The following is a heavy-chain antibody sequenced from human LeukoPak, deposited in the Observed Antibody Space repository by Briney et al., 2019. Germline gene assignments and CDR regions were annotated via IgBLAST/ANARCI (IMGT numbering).Heavy chain of an antibody. J-gene: IGHJ4*02. CDR2: IKQDGSEK. V-gene: IGHV3-7*01. D-gene: IGHD5-18*01. CDR1: GFTCSSYW. Sequence: GGSLRLSCAASGFTCSSYWMSWVRQAPGKGLEWVANIKQDGSEKNYVDSVKGRFTISRDNAKTSLYLQMNSLRAEDTAVYYCARSLWPEDYWGQGTLVTVSS. CDR3: ARSLWPEDY.